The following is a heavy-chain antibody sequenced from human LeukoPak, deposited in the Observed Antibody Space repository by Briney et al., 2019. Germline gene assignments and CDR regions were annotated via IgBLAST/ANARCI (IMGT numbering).Heavy chain of an antibody. V-gene: IGHV3-49*04. J-gene: IGHJ4*02. D-gene: IGHD3-10*01. Sequence: GSLRLSCTTSGFTFGVYAMSWVRQAPGKGLEWVGFIRSKAYGGTTEYAASVKGRFTISRDDSKSIAYLQMSSLKTEDTAVYYCIRDIRPQGNYRGQGTLVTVSS. CDR1: GFTFGVYA. CDR2: IRSKAYGGTT. CDR3: IRDIRPQGNY.